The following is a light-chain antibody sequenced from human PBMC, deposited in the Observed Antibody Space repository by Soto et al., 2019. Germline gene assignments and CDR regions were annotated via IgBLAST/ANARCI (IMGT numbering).Light chain of an antibody. V-gene: IGKV3D-20*01. CDR3: QKYGASPIT. Sequence: SVLTQSPGTLFLSPGERATLPCGASQSVSSSSLAWYQQKPGLPPRLLIFDTSKRATGIPDRFSGSGSGTDFTLTITRLEPEDLEIYYCQKYGASPITFGQGPGLDIK. J-gene: IGKJ5*01. CDR2: DTS. CDR1: QSVSSSS.